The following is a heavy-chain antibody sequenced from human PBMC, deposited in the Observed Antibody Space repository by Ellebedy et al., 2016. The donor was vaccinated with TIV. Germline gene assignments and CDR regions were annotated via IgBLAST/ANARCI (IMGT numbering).Heavy chain of an antibody. Sequence: GGSLRLSCAASGFTFTNYWMHWVRQAPGKGLVWVSRINGDGSTTGYADSVRGRFTISRDNAKHSLFLQLNSLRAEDSALYYRVRDRQWLGYDFWGQGTRVTVSS. CDR1: GFTFTNYW. D-gene: IGHD6-19*01. CDR2: INGDGSTT. V-gene: IGHV3-74*01. J-gene: IGHJ4*02. CDR3: VRDRQWLGYDF.